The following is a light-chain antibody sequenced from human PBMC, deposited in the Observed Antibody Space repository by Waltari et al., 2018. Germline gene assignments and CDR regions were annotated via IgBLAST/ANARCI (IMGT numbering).Light chain of an antibody. Sequence: DIVMTQSPDSLAVSRGERATINCKSTQSILYSSNSKNYLNWYQSKPRQPPKLLIYWASTRESGVPDRFSGSGSGTDFTLTISSLQAEDVAVYYCQQYYSTPLTFGGGTKVEIK. V-gene: IGKV4-1*01. CDR1: QSILYSSNSKNY. CDR2: WAS. CDR3: QQYYSTPLT. J-gene: IGKJ4*01.